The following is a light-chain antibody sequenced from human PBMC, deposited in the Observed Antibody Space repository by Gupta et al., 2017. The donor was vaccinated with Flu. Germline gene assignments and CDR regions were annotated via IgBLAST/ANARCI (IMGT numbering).Light chain of an antibody. J-gene: IGKJ4*02. Sequence: IVMTQSPDSLSVSLGERATINCKSSQSVLYSANNKNYLAWFQQKPGQPPKMLFYWASTRESGVPDRLSGSGSGTEFTLTISNLQAEDAAVYYCQQYYSTPQTFGGGTKVEIK. CDR2: WAS. CDR1: QSVLYSANNKNY. CDR3: QQYYSTPQT. V-gene: IGKV4-1*01.